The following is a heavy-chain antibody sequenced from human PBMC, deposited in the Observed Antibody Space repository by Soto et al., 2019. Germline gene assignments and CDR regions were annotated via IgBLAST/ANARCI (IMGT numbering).Heavy chain of an antibody. CDR2: VYYSGST. CDR3: ARLHPLSYDILAGYYFDY. CDR1: ADSISSYY. V-gene: IGHV4-59*08. D-gene: IGHD3-9*01. Sequence: PSETLSLTCTVFADSISSYYWSWVRQPAGKGLEWIGYVYYSGSTNYKPSLKSPVTISVDTSKNQFSLKLSSVTAADTAVYYCARLHPLSYDILAGYYFDYWGQGTLVTVSS. J-gene: IGHJ4*02.